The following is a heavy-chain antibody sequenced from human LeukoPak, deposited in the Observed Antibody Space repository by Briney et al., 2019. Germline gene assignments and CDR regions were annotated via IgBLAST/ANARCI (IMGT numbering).Heavy chain of an antibody. CDR1: GFRFSSYE. CDR3: LCLWFGKGVY. J-gene: IGHJ4*02. V-gene: IGHV3-48*03. D-gene: IGHD3-10*01. Sequence: GGSLTLCCAASGFRFSSYEMNWMRQAKGKGLEWISYINSKGRNIDYRDCVRARFTIPRHYAKHTLFLTAHTLRAKDMAAYYCLCLWFGKGVYWGRGTLVTVSS. CDR2: INSKGRNI.